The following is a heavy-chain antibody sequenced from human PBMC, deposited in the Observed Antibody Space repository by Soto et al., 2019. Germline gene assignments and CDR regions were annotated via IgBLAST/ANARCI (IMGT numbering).Heavy chain of an antibody. V-gene: IGHV3-48*02. CDR3: ARDNGRAGSFDP. Sequence: EVQLVESGGGLVQPGGSLRLSCAASGFTFNRYSMNWVRQAPGKGLEWISYITSDSSTIYYADSVKGRFTISRDNAKNSLFLPMNSLRDEDTAMYYCARDNGRAGSFDPWGQGTLVTVSS. J-gene: IGHJ5*02. CDR1: GFTFNRYS. D-gene: IGHD6-13*01. CDR2: ITSDSSTI.